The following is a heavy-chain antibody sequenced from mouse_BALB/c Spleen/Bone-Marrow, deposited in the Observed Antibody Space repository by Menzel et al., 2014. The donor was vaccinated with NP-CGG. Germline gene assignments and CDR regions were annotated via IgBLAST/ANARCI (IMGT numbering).Heavy chain of an antibody. J-gene: IGHJ4*01. CDR1: GFTFNTYA. V-gene: IGHV10-1*02. CDR3: VRPHYYGSSYRYAMDY. CDR2: VRSKSNNYAT. Sequence: VQLKQSGGGLVQPKGSLKLSCAASGFTFNTYAVNWVRQAPGKGLEWVARVRSKSNNYATYYADSVKDRFTISRDDSQSMLYLQMNNLKTEDTAMYYCVRPHYYGSSYRYAMDYWGQGTSVTVSS. D-gene: IGHD1-1*01.